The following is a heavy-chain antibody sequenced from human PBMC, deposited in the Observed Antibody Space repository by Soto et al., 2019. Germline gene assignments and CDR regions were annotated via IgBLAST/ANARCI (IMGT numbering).Heavy chain of an antibody. CDR1: GFTFSTYA. J-gene: IGHJ4*02. CDR3: AKGSYCTNGICYNY. CDR2: ISGSGGST. V-gene: IGHV3-23*01. D-gene: IGHD2-8*01. Sequence: PGGSLRLSCAASGFTFSTYAMSWVRHAPGKGLEWVSAISGSGGSTYYADSVKGRFTISRDNSKNTLYLQMNSLRAEDTAVYYCAKGSYCTNGICYNYWGQGTLVTVSS.